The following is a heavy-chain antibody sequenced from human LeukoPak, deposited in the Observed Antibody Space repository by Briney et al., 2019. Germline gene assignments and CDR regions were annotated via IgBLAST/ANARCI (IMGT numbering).Heavy chain of an antibody. Sequence: GGSLRLSCAASGLTFYDYAMHWVRQAPGKGLEWVSGISWNSGSIGYADSVKGRFTISRDNAKNSLYLQMNSLRAEDTALYYCAKGAAARPWASFDYWGQGTLVTVS. D-gene: IGHD6-6*01. CDR2: ISWNSGSI. CDR1: GLTFYDYA. V-gene: IGHV3-9*01. CDR3: AKGAAARPWASFDY. J-gene: IGHJ4*02.